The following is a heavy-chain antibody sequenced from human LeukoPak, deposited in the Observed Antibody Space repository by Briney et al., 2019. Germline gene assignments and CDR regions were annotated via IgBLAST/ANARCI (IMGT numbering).Heavy chain of an antibody. Sequence: ASLKVSCNISGYTLTDFSMHWVRQAPGKALEWMGGFNREDAEPIYAPHFRGRVTVTEDTCTDTAYMELSSLRSEDTAVYFCATLDSYYDNSGRPLIPDWGQGTLVTVSS. D-gene: IGHD3-22*01. CDR3: ATLDSYYDNSGRPLIPD. CDR2: FNREDAEP. J-gene: IGHJ4*02. CDR1: GYTLTDFS. V-gene: IGHV1-24*01.